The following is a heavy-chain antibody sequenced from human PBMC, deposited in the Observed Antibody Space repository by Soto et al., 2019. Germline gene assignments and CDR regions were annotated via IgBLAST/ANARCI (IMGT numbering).Heavy chain of an antibody. CDR2: ISGSGVNT. V-gene: IGHV3-23*01. D-gene: IGHD2-21*02. Sequence: PGGSLRLSCVASGFTYRNYGLSWVRQAPGKGLEWVSSISGSGVNTYYAGSVQGRFTVSRDDSKNTLYLQMNSLRAEDTAVYYCAKGRLAYCGGDCAFDSWGQGTLVTVSS. CDR1: GFTYRNYG. CDR3: AKGRLAYCGGDCAFDS. J-gene: IGHJ4*02.